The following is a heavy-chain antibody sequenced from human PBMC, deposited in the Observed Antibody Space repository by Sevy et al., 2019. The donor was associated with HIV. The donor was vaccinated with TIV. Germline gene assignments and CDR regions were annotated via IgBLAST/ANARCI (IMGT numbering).Heavy chain of an antibody. V-gene: IGHV3-48*01. Sequence: GSLRLSCAASGFTFSSYSMNWVRQAPGKGLEWVSYISSSSSTIYYADSVKGRFTISRDNAKNSLYLQMNSLRAEDTAVYYCARDRQYCSSTSCSTFDYWGQGTLVTVSS. CDR3: ARDRQYCSSTSCSTFDY. D-gene: IGHD2-2*01. CDR1: GFTFSSYS. CDR2: ISSSSSTI. J-gene: IGHJ4*02.